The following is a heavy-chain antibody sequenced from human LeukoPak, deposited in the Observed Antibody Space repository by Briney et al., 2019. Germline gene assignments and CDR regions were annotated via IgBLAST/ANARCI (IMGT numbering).Heavy chain of an antibody. D-gene: IGHD3-22*01. CDR3: ARGAYDSSGYYFFLKGYFDY. CDR1: GGSFSGYY. V-gene: IGHV4-34*01. Sequence: PSGTLSLTCAVYGGSFSGYYWSWIRQPPGKGLEWIGEINHSGSTNYNPSLKSRVTISVDTSKNQFSLKLSSVTAADTAVYYCARGAYDSSGYYFFLKGYFDYWGQGTLVTVSS. J-gene: IGHJ4*02. CDR2: INHSGST.